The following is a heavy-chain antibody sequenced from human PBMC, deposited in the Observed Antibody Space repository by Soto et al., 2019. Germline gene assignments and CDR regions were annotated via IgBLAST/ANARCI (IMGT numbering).Heavy chain of an antibody. CDR2: ISSSSSTI. J-gene: IGHJ4*02. CDR1: GFTFSSYS. D-gene: IGHD4-17*01. CDR3: ASNSLHDYLYYFDY. V-gene: IGHV3-48*01. Sequence: GGSLRLSCAASGFTFSSYSMNWVRQAPGKGLEWVSYISSSSSTIYYADSVKGRFTISRDNAKNSLYLQMNSLRAEDTAVYYCASNSLHDYLYYFDYWGQGTLVTVSS.